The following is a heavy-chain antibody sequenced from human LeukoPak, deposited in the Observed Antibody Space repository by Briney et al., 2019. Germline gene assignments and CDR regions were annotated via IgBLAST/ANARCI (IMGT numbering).Heavy chain of an antibody. CDR3: ARVYSTSWSFPD. Sequence: GGSLRLSCAGSGFTFSSYFMTWVRQAPGKGLEWVSSISGSTTYIYYTDSVKGRFTISRDNATNSLYLQMNSLRAEDTAVYYCARVYSTSWSFPDWGQGILVTVSS. J-gene: IGHJ4*02. CDR2: ISGSTTYI. V-gene: IGHV3-21*01. CDR1: GFTFSSYF. D-gene: IGHD6-13*01.